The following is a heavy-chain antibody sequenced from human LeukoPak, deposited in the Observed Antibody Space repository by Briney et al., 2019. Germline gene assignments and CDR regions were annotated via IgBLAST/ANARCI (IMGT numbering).Heavy chain of an antibody. CDR2: IIPIFGTA. Sequence: SVKVSCKASAGTFSSYAISWVRHAPGQGLEWMGGIIPIFGTANYAQKFQGRVTITADESTSTAYMELSSLRSEDTAVYYCARDNRPDYSNYGSWFDPWGQGTLVTVSS. V-gene: IGHV1-69*13. CDR3: ARDNRPDYSNYGSWFDP. D-gene: IGHD4-11*01. CDR1: AGTFSSYA. J-gene: IGHJ5*02.